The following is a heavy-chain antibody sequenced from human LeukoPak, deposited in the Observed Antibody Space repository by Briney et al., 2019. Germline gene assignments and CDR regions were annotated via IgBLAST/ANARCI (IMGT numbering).Heavy chain of an antibody. CDR1: GYTFTGYY. Sequence: ASVKVSCKASGYTFTGYYMHWVRQAPGQGLEWMGWINPNSGGTNYAQKFQGGVTMTRDTSISTAYMELSRLRSDDTAVYYCARDPGDVAWFDPWGQGTLVTVSS. J-gene: IGHJ5*02. CDR2: INPNSGGT. V-gene: IGHV1-2*02. CDR3: ARDPGDVAWFDP. D-gene: IGHD7-27*01.